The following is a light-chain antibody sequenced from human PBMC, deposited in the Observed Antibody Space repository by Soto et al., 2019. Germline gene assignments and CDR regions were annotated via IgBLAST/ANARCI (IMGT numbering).Light chain of an antibody. V-gene: IGKV3-20*01. Sequence: EIVLTQSPGTRSLSPGERATLSCGASQSVSQNYLAWYQQKPVQAPRLGIYGASNRATGIPDRFSAIGSGTDFTLTISRMEPEDFAVDYCQQYGSSGTFGQGTKVDIK. J-gene: IGKJ1*01. CDR3: QQYGSSGT. CDR2: GAS. CDR1: QSVSQNY.